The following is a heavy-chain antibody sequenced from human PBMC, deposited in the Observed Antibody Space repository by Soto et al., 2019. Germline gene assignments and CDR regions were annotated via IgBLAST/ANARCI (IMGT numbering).Heavy chain of an antibody. CDR1: YTFTGYY. CDR3: ARGESPGSSPPFDY. J-gene: IGHJ4*02. V-gene: IGHV1-2*04. Sequence: YTFTGYYMHWVRQAPGQGLEWMGWINPNSGGTNYAQKFQGWVTMTRDTSISTAYMELSRLRSDDTAVYYCARGESPGSSPPFDYWGQGTLVTVSS. D-gene: IGHD6-6*01. CDR2: INPNSGGT.